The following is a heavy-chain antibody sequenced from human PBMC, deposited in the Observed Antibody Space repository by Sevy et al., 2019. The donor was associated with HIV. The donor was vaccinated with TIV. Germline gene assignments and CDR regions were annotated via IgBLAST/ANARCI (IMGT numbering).Heavy chain of an antibody. CDR3: VRQYSRSFHFDQ. Sequence: GGSLRLSCAASGITLNKYGMHWVRQAPGKGLEWVALISYDGSKKYYADSMKGRFTISRDNSKNVVYLQMNSLRAEDTAMYYCVRQYSRSFHFDQWGHGALVTVSS. CDR1: GITLNKYG. D-gene: IGHD6-6*01. J-gene: IGHJ4*01. CDR2: ISYDGSKK. V-gene: IGHV3-30*03.